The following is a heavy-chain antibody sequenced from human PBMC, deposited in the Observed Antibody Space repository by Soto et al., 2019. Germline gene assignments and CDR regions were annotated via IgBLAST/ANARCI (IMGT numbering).Heavy chain of an antibody. CDR3: ARERYCSGGSCKRVPFDY. D-gene: IGHD2-15*01. Sequence: QVQLVQSGAEVKKPGSSMKVSCKASGGTFSSYAISWVRQAHGQGLEWMGGIIPIFGTANYAQKFQGRVTITADESTSTAYMELSSLRSEDTAVYYCARERYCSGGSCKRVPFDYWGQGTLVTVSS. J-gene: IGHJ4*02. V-gene: IGHV1-69*01. CDR1: GGTFSSYA. CDR2: IIPIFGTA.